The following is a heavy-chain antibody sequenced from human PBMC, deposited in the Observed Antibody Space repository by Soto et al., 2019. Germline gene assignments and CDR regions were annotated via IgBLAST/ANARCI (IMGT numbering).Heavy chain of an antibody. CDR3: ARDYGAAAGFYYYYYMDV. V-gene: IGHV1-24*01. CDR1: GYSLTELS. J-gene: IGHJ6*03. D-gene: IGHD6-13*01. CDR2: FDPEDGST. Sequence: ASVKVSCKVSGYSLTELSMHWVRQAPGKGLEWMGGFDPEDGSTSYAQKFQGRVTITRDTSASTAYMELSSLRSEDTAVYYCARDYGAAAGFYYYYYMDVWGKGTTVTVSS.